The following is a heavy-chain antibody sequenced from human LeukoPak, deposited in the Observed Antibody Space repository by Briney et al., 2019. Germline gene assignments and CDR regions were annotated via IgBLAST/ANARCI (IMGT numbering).Heavy chain of an antibody. CDR3: AKATEWLVPNWFDP. CDR1: GYTFTSYD. Sequence: ASVKVSCKPSGYTFTSYDINWVRQATGQGLEGMGWMNPNSGNTGYAQKFQGRVTMTRNTSISTAYMELNSLRAEDTAVYYCAKATEWLVPNWFDPWGQGTLVTVSS. J-gene: IGHJ5*02. CDR2: MNPNSGNT. V-gene: IGHV1-8*01. D-gene: IGHD6-19*01.